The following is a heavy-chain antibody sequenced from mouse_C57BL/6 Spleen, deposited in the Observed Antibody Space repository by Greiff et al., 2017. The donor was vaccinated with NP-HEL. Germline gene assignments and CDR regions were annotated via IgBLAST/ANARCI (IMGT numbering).Heavy chain of an antibody. Sequence: EVQGVESGGGLVQPGGSLKLSCAASGFTFSDYYMYWVRQTPEKRLEWVAYISNGGGSTYYPDTVKGRFTISRDNAKNTLYLQMSRLKSEDTAMYYCARHDGGSFWYFDVWGTGTTVTVSS. CDR2: ISNGGGST. CDR3: ARHDGGSFWYFDV. J-gene: IGHJ1*03. CDR1: GFTFSDYY. D-gene: IGHD1-1*02. V-gene: IGHV5-12*01.